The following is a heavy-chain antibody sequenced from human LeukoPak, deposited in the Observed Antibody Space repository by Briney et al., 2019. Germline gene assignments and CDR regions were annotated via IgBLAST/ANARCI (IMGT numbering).Heavy chain of an antibody. CDR1: GFTFSNSA. CDR2: IVVGSGNT. J-gene: IGHJ6*03. Sequence: SVKVSCKASGFTFSNSAVQWVRQARGQRLEWIGWIVVGSGNTNYAQKFQERVTITRDMSTSTAYMELSSLRSEDTAVYYCASATYYCSSTSCYGYYYYYMDVWGKGTTVTVSS. CDR3: ASATYYCSSTSCYGYYYYYMDV. D-gene: IGHD2-2*01. V-gene: IGHV1-58*01.